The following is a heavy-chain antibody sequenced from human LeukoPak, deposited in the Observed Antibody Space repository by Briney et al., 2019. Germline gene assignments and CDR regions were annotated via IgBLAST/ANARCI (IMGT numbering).Heavy chain of an antibody. D-gene: IGHD5-18*01. Sequence: SETLSLTCTVSGGSISRNNDYWAWIRQPQGKGLEWIVSMQYSGSTHYNPSLKSRVTISVDTSKKQFSLKVSSVTAADTAVYYCARQAEYIYEPGWFDPWGQGTLVTVSS. CDR2: MQYSGST. CDR3: ARQAEYIYEPGWFDP. CDR1: GGSISRNNDY. V-gene: IGHV4-39*01. J-gene: IGHJ5*02.